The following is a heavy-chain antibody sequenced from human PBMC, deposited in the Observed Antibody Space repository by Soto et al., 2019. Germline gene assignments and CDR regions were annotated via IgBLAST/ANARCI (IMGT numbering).Heavy chain of an antibody. CDR3: ARRAGQHYYDSSGYKFDY. Sequence: SETLSLTCTVSGGSISSSSYYWGWIRQPPGKGLEWIGSIYYSGSTYYNPSLKSRVTISVDTSKNQFSLKLSSVTAADTAVYYCARRAGQHYYDSSGYKFDYWGQGTLVTVSS. CDR2: IYYSGST. D-gene: IGHD3-22*01. CDR1: GGSISSSSYY. V-gene: IGHV4-39*01. J-gene: IGHJ4*02.